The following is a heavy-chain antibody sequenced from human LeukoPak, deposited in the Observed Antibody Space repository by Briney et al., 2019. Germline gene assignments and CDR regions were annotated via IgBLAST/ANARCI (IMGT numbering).Heavy chain of an antibody. CDR3: ARDPRGSGSPNYYYGMDV. CDR2: ISYDGSNK. V-gene: IGHV3-30*04. D-gene: IGHD3-10*01. CDR1: GFTFSSYA. J-gene: IGHJ6*04. Sequence: GRSLRLSCAASGFTFSSYAMHWVRQAPGKGLEWVAVISYDGSNKYYAYSVKGRFTISRDNSKNTLYLQMNSLRAEDTAVYYCARDPRGSGSPNYYYGMDVWGKGTTVTVSS.